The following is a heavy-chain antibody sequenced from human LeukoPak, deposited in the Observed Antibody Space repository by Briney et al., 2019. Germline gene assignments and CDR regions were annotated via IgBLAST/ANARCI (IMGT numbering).Heavy chain of an antibody. CDR2: ISWNSGSI. V-gene: IGHV3-9*01. CDR1: GLTFDDYA. J-gene: IGHJ6*02. Sequence: PGRSLRLSCAASGLTFDDYAMHWVRQAPGKGLEWVSGISWNSGSIGYADSVKGRFTISRDNAKNSLYLQMNSLRAEDTALYYCAKDRGGSYGLYYYYGMDVWGQGTTVTVSS. D-gene: IGHD1-26*01. CDR3: AKDRGGSYGLYYYYGMDV.